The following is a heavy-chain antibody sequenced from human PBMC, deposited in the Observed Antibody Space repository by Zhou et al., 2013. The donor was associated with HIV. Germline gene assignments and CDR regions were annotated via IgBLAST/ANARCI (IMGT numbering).Heavy chain of an antibody. CDR2: IIPIFGTA. J-gene: IGHJ6*03. V-gene: IGHV1-69*05. CDR3: ARGSRVHCSSTSCYHYYYYYMDV. Sequence: QVQLVQSGAEVKKPGSSVKVSCKASGGTFSSYAISWVRQAPGQGLEWMGGIIPIFGTANYAQKFQGRVTITTDESTSTAYMELSSLRSEDTAVYYCARGSRVHCSSTSCYHYYYYYMDVWGKGTTVTVSS. CDR1: GGTFSSYA. D-gene: IGHD2-2*01.